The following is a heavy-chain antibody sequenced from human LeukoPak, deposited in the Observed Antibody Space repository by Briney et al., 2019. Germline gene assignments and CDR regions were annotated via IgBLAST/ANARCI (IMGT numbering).Heavy chain of an antibody. D-gene: IGHD3-3*01. CDR2: INHWGTT. J-gene: IGHJ5*02. Sequence: SETLSLTCAVSGGSLSGYYWSWIRQPPGKGLEWIGEINHWGTTKYSPFLMSRVAISLDTSNNQFSLRMNSVTAADTAVYYCARLSVSMFGVVRNWFDPWGQGTLVTVSS. V-gene: IGHV4-34*01. CDR3: ARLSVSMFGVVRNWFDP. CDR1: GGSLSGYY.